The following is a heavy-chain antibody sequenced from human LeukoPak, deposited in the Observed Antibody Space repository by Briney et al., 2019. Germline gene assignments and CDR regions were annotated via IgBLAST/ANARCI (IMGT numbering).Heavy chain of an antibody. Sequence: GGSLRLSCAASGFTFSGSAMHWVRQASGKGLGWVGRIRSKVNNYATAYAASVKDRFTISRDDSRNTAYLQMNSLKTEDTAVYYCAESIAANGTVYWGQGTQVTVSS. CDR3: AESIAANGTVY. CDR1: GFTFSGSA. V-gene: IGHV3-73*01. J-gene: IGHJ4*02. D-gene: IGHD6-13*01. CDR2: IRSKVNNYAT.